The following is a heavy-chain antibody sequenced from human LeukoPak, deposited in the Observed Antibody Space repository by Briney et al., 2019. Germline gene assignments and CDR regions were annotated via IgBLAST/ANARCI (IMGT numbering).Heavy chain of an antibody. CDR1: GGSFSGYY. V-gene: IGHV4-34*01. D-gene: IGHD2-21*02. J-gene: IGHJ1*01. Sequence: PSETLSLTCAVYGGSFSGYYWSWIRQPPGKGLEWIGEINHSGSTNYNPSLKSRVTISVDTSKNQFSLKLSSVTAADTAVYYCARHKTVFRYFQHWGQGTLVTVSS. CDR2: INHSGST. CDR3: ARHKTVFRYFQH.